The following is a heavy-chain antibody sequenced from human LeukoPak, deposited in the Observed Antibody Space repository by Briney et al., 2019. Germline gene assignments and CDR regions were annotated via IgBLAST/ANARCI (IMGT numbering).Heavy chain of an antibody. Sequence: SVKVSCKASGGTFSSYAISWVRQAPGQGLEWMGGNIPIFGTANYAQKFQGRVTITTDESTSTAYMELSSLRSEDTAVYYCARDEYYYDISGYSVWFDPWGQGTLVTVSS. CDR2: NIPIFGTA. D-gene: IGHD3-22*01. CDR1: GGTFSSYA. V-gene: IGHV1-69*05. CDR3: ARDEYYYDISGYSVWFDP. J-gene: IGHJ5*02.